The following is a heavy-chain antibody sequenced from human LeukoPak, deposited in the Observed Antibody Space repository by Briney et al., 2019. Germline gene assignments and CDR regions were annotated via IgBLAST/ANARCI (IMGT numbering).Heavy chain of an antibody. CDR2: IYPGDSDT. Sequence: GASLQISGEGAGYIFTSYWIGWGRQLPGKGLEGMGIIYPGDSDTRDSPSFQGQVTISADKSISTAFLQWSSLKASDTAMYYCARHVPGSDDAFDIWGQGTMVTVSS. CDR1: GYIFTSYW. V-gene: IGHV5-51*01. J-gene: IGHJ3*02. CDR3: ARHVPGSDDAFDI. D-gene: IGHD3-10*01.